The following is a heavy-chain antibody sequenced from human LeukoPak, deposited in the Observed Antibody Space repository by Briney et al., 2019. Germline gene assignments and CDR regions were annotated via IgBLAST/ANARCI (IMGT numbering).Heavy chain of an antibody. Sequence: SETPSLTCTVSGGSISSSSYYWGWIRQPPGKGLEWIGSIYYSGSTYYNPSLKSRVTISVDTSKNQFSLKLSSVTAADTAVYYCARGYYEWFDPWGQGTLVTVSS. CDR2: IYYSGST. D-gene: IGHD1-26*01. CDR3: ARGYYEWFDP. CDR1: GGSISSSSYY. V-gene: IGHV4-39*01. J-gene: IGHJ5*02.